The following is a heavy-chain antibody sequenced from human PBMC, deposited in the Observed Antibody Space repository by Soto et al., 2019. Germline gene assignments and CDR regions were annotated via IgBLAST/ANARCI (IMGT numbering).Heavy chain of an antibody. CDR2: INAGNGNT. V-gene: IGHV1-3*01. D-gene: IGHD1-7*01. J-gene: IGHJ6*02. Sequence: QVQLVQSGAEVKKPGASVKVSCKASGYTFTSYAMHWVRQAPGQRLEWMGWINAGNGNTKYSQKFQGRVTITRDTSASTAYMELSSLRSEDTAVYYCARGITGTEKAHYYYGMDVWGQGTTVTVSS. CDR1: GYTFTSYA. CDR3: ARGITGTEKAHYYYGMDV.